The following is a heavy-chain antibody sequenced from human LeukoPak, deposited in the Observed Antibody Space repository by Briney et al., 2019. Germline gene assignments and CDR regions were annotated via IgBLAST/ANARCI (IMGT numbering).Heavy chain of an antibody. D-gene: IGHD3-10*01. J-gene: IGHJ2*01. CDR2: INHSGST. CDR3: ASHSSYGSGSYYAPYWYFDL. Sequence: PSETLSLTCAVYGGSFRGYYWTWIRQPPGKGLEWIGEINHSGSTNYNPSLKSRVTISVDTSKNQFSLKLSSVTAADTSVYYCASHSSYGSGSYYAPYWYFDLWGRGTLVTVSS. CDR1: GGSFRGYY. V-gene: IGHV4-34*01.